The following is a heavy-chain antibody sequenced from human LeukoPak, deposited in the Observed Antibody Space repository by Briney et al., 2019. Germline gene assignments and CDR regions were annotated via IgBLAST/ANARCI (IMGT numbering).Heavy chain of an antibody. Sequence: SETLSLTCTVSGGSLSSGGYYWSWLRQHPGKGLELIGYIYDSGSTYYNPSLKSRVTISVDRSKNQFSLEVHSVTAADTAVYYCARGRIIRGIHFDSWGQGTLVTVSS. D-gene: IGHD3-10*01. CDR3: ARGRIIRGIHFDS. J-gene: IGHJ4*02. CDR2: IYDSGST. CDR1: GGSLSSGGYY. V-gene: IGHV4-31*03.